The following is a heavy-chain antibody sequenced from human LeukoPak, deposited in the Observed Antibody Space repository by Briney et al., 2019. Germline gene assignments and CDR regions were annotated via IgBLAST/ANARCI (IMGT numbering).Heavy chain of an antibody. D-gene: IGHD1-26*01. J-gene: IGHJ4*02. CDR1: GGSISSYY. Sequence: SETLSLTCTVSGGSISSYYWSWIRQPPGKGLEWIGYIYYSGSTNYNPSLKSRVTISVDTSKNQFSLKLTSVTAADTAVYYCARGVNSGYFDYWGQGTLVTVSS. CDR2: IYYSGST. CDR3: ARGVNSGYFDY. V-gene: IGHV4-59*01.